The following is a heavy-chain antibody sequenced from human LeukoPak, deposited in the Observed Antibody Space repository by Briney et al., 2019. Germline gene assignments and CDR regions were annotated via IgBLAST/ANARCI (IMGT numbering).Heavy chain of an antibody. Sequence: SETLSLTCAVYGGSFSGYSWSWIRQPPGKGLEWIGEINHSGSTNYNPSLKSRVTISVDTSKNQFSLKLSSVTAADTAVYYCARRLITMIVVVIAVPYFDYWGQGTLVTVSS. CDR2: INHSGST. D-gene: IGHD3-22*01. J-gene: IGHJ4*02. V-gene: IGHV4-34*01. CDR3: ARRLITMIVVVIAVPYFDY. CDR1: GGSFSGYS.